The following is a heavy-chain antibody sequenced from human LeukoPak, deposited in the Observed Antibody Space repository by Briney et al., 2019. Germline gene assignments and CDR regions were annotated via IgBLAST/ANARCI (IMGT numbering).Heavy chain of an antibody. CDR1: GFTFGDFA. D-gene: IGHD3-22*01. CDR2: IKQDRSEK. J-gene: IGHJ3*02. CDR3: AKSWNYYDSSGDDALDI. Sequence: GGSLRLSCTASGFTFGDFAISWVRQAPGKGLEWVANIKQDRSEKYYVDSVKGRFTISRDNAKNSLYLQMNSLRAEDTAVYYCAKSWNYYDSSGDDALDIWGQGTMVTVSS. V-gene: IGHV3-7*03.